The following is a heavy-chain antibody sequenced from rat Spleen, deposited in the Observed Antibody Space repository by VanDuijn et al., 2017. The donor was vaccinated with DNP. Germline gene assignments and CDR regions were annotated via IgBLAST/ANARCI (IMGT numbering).Heavy chain of an antibody. J-gene: IGHJ2*01. CDR1: GFSLTTYH. V-gene: IGHV2-43*01. CDR3: VRDWDGYNIDF. D-gene: IGHD4-1*01. Sequence: QVQLKESGPGLVQPSQTLSLVCTVSGFSLTTYHIHWIRQPSGRGLEWMGVMWTGGGIEYNPVLKSRLSISRDSSKSQVFLRMKSLQTEDTATYYCVRDWDGYNIDFWGQGVMVTVSS. CDR2: MWTGGGI.